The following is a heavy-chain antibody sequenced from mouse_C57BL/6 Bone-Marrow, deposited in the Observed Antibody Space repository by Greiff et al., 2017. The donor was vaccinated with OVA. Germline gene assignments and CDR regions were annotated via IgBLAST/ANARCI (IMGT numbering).Heavy chain of an antibody. CDR1: GYTFTSYG. Sequence: VQLQQSGAELARPGASVKLSCKASGYTFTSYGISWVKQRTGPGLEWIGEIYPRSGNTYYNEKFKGKATLTADKSSSTAYMELRSLTSEDSAVYFCAREGGRKYFDYWGQGTTLTVSS. D-gene: IGHD3-3*01. J-gene: IGHJ2*01. CDR3: AREGGRKYFDY. CDR2: IYPRSGNT. V-gene: IGHV1-81*01.